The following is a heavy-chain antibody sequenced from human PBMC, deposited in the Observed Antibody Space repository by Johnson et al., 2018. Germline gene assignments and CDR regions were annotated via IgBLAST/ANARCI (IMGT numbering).Heavy chain of an antibody. CDR2: IRSKANSYAT. CDR3: ARTGRGGMVNGMDV. J-gene: IGHJ6*04. Sequence: VQLQESGGGLVQPGGSLKLSCAASGFTFSGSAMHWVRQASGKGLEWVGRIRSKANSYATAYAASVKGRFTISRDDSKNKAYLQMNSLKTEDPAVYYCARTGRGGMVNGMDVWGEGTTFTVAS. CDR1: GFTFSGSA. V-gene: IGHV3-73*02. D-gene: IGHD5-18*01.